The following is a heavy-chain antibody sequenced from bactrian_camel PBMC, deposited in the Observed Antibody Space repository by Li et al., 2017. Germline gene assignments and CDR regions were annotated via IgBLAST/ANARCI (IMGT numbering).Heavy chain of an antibody. Sequence: HVQLVESGGGSVQTGGSLRLSCGSSSGHTGRMYCMAWFRLAPGKEREGVVALASDGSTWYADSVKGRFTISKDDLKDTLYLQMNSLKPEDAAMYYCAAGSWVAGSLDEHDYVHWGQGTQVTVS. V-gene: IGHV3S53*01. CDR3: AAGSWVAGSLDEHDYVH. CDR1: GHTGRMYC. D-gene: IGHD6*01. J-gene: IGHJ4*01. CDR2: LASDGST.